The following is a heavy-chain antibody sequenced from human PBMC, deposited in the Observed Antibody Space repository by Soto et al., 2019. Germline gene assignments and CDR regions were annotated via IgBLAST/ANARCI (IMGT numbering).Heavy chain of an antibody. V-gene: IGHV3-33*01. D-gene: IGHD5-12*01. CDR2: IWYDGSNK. CDR1: GFTFSSYG. J-gene: IGHJ4*02. CDR3: ARVGDGYNLNY. Sequence: QVQLVESGGGVVQPGRSLRLSCAASGFTFSSYGMHWVRQAPGKGLEWVAVIWYDGSNKYYADSVKGRFTISRDNAKNSLYLQMNSLRVEDTAVYYCARVGDGYNLNYWGQGTLVTVSS.